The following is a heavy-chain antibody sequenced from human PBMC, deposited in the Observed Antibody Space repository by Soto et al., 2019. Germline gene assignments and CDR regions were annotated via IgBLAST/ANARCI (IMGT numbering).Heavy chain of an antibody. Sequence: QVQLVESGGGVVQPGRSLRLSCAASGFTFSSYAMHWVRQAPGKGLEWVAVISYDGSNKYYAGSVKGRFTISRDNSKNTLYLQMNSLRAEDTAVYYCARSHYWGQGTLVTVSS. CDR1: GFTFSSYA. CDR3: ARSHY. V-gene: IGHV3-30-3*01. J-gene: IGHJ4*02. CDR2: ISYDGSNK.